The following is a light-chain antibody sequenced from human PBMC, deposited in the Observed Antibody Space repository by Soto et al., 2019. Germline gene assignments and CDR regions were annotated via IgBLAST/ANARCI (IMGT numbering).Light chain of an antibody. CDR3: QQSYSNPPT. J-gene: IGKJ5*01. CDR2: AAS. Sequence: DIQMTQSPSSLSASVGDRVTITCQASQGISTYLNCYQQKPGQAPKLLIYAASSLQSGVPSRFSGSGSGTDFTLTISSLQPEDFTTYYCQQSYSNPPTFGQGTRLEIK. CDR1: QGISTY. V-gene: IGKV1-39*01.